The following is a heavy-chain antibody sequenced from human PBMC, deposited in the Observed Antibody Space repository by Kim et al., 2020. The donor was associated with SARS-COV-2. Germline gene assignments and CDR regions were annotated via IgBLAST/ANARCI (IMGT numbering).Heavy chain of an antibody. Sequence: SETLSLTCTVSGGSISSSSYYWGWIRQPPGKGLEWIGSIYYSGSTYYNPSLKSRVTISVDTSKNQFSLKLSSVTAADTAVYYCARRLTWEYQLLSDVFD. J-gene: IGHJ4*01. CDR1: GGSISSSSYY. CDR2: IYYSGST. D-gene: IGHD2-2*01. CDR3: ARRLTWEYQLLSDVFD. V-gene: IGHV4-39*01.